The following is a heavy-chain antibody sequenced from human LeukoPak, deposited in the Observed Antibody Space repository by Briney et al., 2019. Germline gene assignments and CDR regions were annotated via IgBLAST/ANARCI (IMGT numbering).Heavy chain of an antibody. CDR3: ARAMIVSHYYYGMDV. D-gene: IGHD3-22*01. V-gene: IGHV1-18*01. CDR2: ISAYNGNT. Sequence: ASVKVSCKASGYTFTSYGISWVRQAPGQGLEWMGWISAYNGNTNYAQKLQGRVTMTTDTSTSTAYMELRSLRSDDTAVYYCARAMIVSHYYYGMDVWGQGTTVTVSS. CDR1: GYTFTSYG. J-gene: IGHJ6*02.